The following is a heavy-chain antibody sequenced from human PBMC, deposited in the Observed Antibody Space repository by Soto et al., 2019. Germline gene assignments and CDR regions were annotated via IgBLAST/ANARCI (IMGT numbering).Heavy chain of an antibody. J-gene: IGHJ6*02. Sequence: ASVKVSCKASGYTFTSYGIHWVRQAPGQRLEWTGWINAGNGNTKYSEKFQGGVTITRDTSASTAYLELSSLRSEDTAVYYCARDXNDSSAYYHHYYYGMDVWGQGTTVTVSS. D-gene: IGHD3-22*01. CDR2: INAGNGNT. CDR3: ARDXNDSSAYYHHYYYGMDV. V-gene: IGHV1-3*01. CDR1: GYTFTSYG.